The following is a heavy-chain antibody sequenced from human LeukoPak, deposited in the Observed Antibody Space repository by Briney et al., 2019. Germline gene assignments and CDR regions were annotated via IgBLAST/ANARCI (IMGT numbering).Heavy chain of an antibody. Sequence: GGSLRLSRAASGFTFSSYMMNWVRHAPGEGLGWGSSISSSSYIYYADSVKGRFTISRGNAKNSLYLQMNSLRAEDTAVYYCARERRSVVTLFDYWGQGTLVTVSS. CDR2: ISSSSYI. D-gene: IGHD4-23*01. CDR3: ARERRSVVTLFDY. V-gene: IGHV3-21*01. J-gene: IGHJ4*02. CDR1: GFTFSSYM.